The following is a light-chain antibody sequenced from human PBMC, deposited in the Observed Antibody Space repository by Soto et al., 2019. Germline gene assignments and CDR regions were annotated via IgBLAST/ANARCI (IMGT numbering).Light chain of an antibody. CDR1: QSVSST. Sequence: EIVMAQSPATLSVSPGERATLSCRASQSVSSTLAWYQQKPGQAPWLLIYGASTRATGVPARFSGSGSGTDFTLTISSLQSADFAVYYCQQYNNWPLTFGGGTKVEI. V-gene: IGKV3-15*01. J-gene: IGKJ4*01. CDR2: GAS. CDR3: QQYNNWPLT.